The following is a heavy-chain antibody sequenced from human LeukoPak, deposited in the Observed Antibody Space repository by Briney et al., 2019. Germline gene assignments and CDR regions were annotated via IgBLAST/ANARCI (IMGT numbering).Heavy chain of an antibody. D-gene: IGHD4-23*01. V-gene: IGHV3-33*01. CDR3: ARWGDGKKFDY. J-gene: IGHJ4*02. Sequence: GRSLRLSCAASGFTFSSHGMHWVRQAPGKGLEWVAVIWYDGSEKYYADSVTGRFTISRDNSKNTLYLQMNSLGAEDTAVYFCARWGDGKKFDYWGQGILVSVSS. CDR1: GFTFSSHG. CDR2: IWYDGSEK.